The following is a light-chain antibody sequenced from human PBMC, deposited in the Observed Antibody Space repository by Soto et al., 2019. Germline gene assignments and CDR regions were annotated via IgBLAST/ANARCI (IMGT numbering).Light chain of an antibody. V-gene: IGKV3-20*01. CDR1: QSVSRSY. Sequence: EIVLTQSPGTLSLSSGERATLSCRASQSVSRSYLAWYQQKPGQAPRLLIYGASSRATGIPDRFSGSGSGTDFTLTISRLEPEDFAVYYCQQYGSSPLITFGQGTRLEIK. J-gene: IGKJ5*01. CDR2: GAS. CDR3: QQYGSSPLIT.